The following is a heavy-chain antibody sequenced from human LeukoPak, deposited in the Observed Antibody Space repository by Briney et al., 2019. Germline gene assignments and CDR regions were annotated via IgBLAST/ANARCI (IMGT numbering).Heavy chain of an antibody. CDR1: GFTFSDYS. V-gene: IGHV3-30*02. Sequence: GGSLRLSCAASGFTFSDYSMNWVRQAPGKGLEWVAFIRYDGSNKYYADSVKGRFTISRDNSKNTLYLQMNSLRAEDTAVYYCANSRLWFGELFNPFDYWGQGTLVTVSS. CDR2: IRYDGSNK. J-gene: IGHJ4*02. D-gene: IGHD3-10*01. CDR3: ANSRLWFGELFNPFDY.